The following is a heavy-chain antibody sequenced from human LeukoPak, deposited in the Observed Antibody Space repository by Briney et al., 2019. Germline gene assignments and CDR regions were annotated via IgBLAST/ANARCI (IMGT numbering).Heavy chain of an antibody. CDR2: IIPIFGTA. V-gene: IGHV1-69*05. CDR1: GGTFSSYA. Sequence: SVKVSCKASGGTFSSYAISWVRQAPGQGLEWMGGIIPIFGTANYAQKFQGRVTITTDESTSTAYMELSSLRSEDTAVYYCASTSWAYSSSSYNWFDPWGQGNLVTVSS. D-gene: IGHD6-6*01. J-gene: IGHJ5*02. CDR3: ASTSWAYSSSSYNWFDP.